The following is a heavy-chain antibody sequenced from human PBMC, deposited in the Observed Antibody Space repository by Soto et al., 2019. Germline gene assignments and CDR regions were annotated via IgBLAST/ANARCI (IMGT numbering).Heavy chain of an antibody. CDR1: GYTFSDYF. CDR2: INPKTAAT. D-gene: IGHD1-26*01. Sequence: QVQLVQSGAEVRKSGASVKVSCKASGYTFSDYFIQWLRQAPGQGLEWVAWINPKTAATNYAKKFQERVTVTSDTSFSAAYLELTRLRPDDTGLYYCARIKWGLDYYSGMDVWGQGTAVSVTS. J-gene: IGHJ6*02. V-gene: IGHV1-2*02. CDR3: ARIKWGLDYYSGMDV.